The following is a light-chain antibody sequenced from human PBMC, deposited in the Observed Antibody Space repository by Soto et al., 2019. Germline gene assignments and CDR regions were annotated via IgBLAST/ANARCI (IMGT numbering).Light chain of an antibody. V-gene: IGLV1-40*01. J-gene: IGLJ1*01. CDR3: QSYDSGLSGSV. CDR1: SSNIGAGYF. Sequence: QSVLTQPPSVSGAPGQRVTISCTGSSSNIGAGYFVHWYQQLPGTAPKLPIYNNNLRPSAVPDRFSAYKSDTSAASLAITRLQAEDEADYYCQSYDSGLSGSVFGSGTKLTVL. CDR2: NNN.